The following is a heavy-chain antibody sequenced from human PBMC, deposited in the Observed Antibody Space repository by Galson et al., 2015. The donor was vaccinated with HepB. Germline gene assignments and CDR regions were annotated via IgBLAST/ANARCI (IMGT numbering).Heavy chain of an antibody. V-gene: IGHV4-59*01. D-gene: IGHD3-22*01. CDR1: GGSISSYY. CDR2: ISTSGSA. CDR3: ARDGDSSGYFDY. J-gene: IGHJ4*02. Sequence: SETLSLTCTVSGGSISSYYWGWIRQPPGKRLEWIGYISTSGSANYNPSLKSRVTISVDTSRNQFSLKLTSVTAADTAVYYCARDGDSSGYFDYWGQGTLVTVSS.